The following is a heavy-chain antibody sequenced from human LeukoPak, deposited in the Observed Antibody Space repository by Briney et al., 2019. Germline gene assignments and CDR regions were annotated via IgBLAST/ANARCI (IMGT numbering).Heavy chain of an antibody. D-gene: IGHD3-3*01. CDR3: AKDQVEWLPRGNWFDP. J-gene: IGHJ5*02. V-gene: IGHV3-30*02. CDR2: IRYDGSNK. CDR1: GFTFSSYG. Sequence: GGSLRLSCAASGFTFSSYGMHWVRQAPGKGLEGVAFIRYDGSNKYYADSVKGRFTISRDNSKNTLYLQMNSLRAEDTAVYYCAKDQVEWLPRGNWFDPWGQGTLVTVSS.